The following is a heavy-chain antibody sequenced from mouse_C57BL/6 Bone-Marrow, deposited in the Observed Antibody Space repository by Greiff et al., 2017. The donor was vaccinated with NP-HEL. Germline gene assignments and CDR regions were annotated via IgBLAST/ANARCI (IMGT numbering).Heavy chain of an antibody. J-gene: IGHJ3*01. CDR2: INPYNGGT. CDR1: GYTFTDYY. V-gene: IGHV1-19*01. CDR3: ARGLWYPWGAY. Sequence: DVQLQESGPVLVKPGASVKMSCKASGYTFTDYYMNWVKQSHGKSLEWIGVINPYNGGTSYNQKFKGKATLTVDKSSSTAYMELNSLTSEDSAVYYCARGLWYPWGAYWGQGTLVTVSA. D-gene: IGHD2-1*01.